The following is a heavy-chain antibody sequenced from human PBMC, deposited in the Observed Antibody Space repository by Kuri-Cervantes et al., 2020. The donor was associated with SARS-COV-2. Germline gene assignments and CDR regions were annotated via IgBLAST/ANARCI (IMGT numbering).Heavy chain of an antibody. CDR2: IYYSGST. J-gene: IGHJ6*03. V-gene: IGHV4-39*07. CDR1: GGSISSSSYY. CDR3: AGRGHSYGYEGYYYYMDV. Sequence: GSLRLSCTVSGGSISSSSYYWGWIRQPPGKGLEWIGSIYYSGSTYYNPSLKSRVTISVDTSKNQFSLTLSSVTAADTAVYYGAGRGHSYGYEGYYYYMDVWGKGTTVTVSS. D-gene: IGHD5-18*01.